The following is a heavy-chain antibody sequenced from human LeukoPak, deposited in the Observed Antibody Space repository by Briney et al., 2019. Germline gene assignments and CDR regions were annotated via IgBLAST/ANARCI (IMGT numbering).Heavy chain of an antibody. J-gene: IGHJ3*02. CDR3: AKVDNYYDSGNYAFDI. Sequence: PGRSLRLSCAASGFTFSSYGMHWVRQAPGKGLEWVAVIWYDGSIKFYVDSVKGRFTISRDNSKNTLYLQMNSLRAEDTAVYYCAKVDNYYDSGNYAFDIWGQGTMVPVSS. CDR1: GFTFSSYG. D-gene: IGHD3-10*01. CDR2: IWYDGSIK. V-gene: IGHV3-33*06.